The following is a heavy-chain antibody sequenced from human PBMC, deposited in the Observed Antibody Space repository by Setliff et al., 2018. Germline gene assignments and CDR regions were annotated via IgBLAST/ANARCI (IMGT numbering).Heavy chain of an antibody. CDR2: IRSKADSYAT. D-gene: IGHD3-10*01. CDR3: VRTHWDTWIRGAFDI. CDR1: GFTFSGSA. Sequence: GGSLRLSCAASGFTFSGSAVYWVRQASGRGLEWVGRIRSKADSYATAYAASVKARFTISRDSSKNTLYLQMSSLRAEDTAVYYCVRTHWDTWIRGAFDIWGQGTMVTVSS. J-gene: IGHJ3*02. V-gene: IGHV3-73*01.